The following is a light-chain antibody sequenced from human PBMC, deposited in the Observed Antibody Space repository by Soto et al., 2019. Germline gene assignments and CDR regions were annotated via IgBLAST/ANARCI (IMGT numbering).Light chain of an antibody. J-gene: IGLJ2*01. CDR2: ANT. CDR1: TSNIGAGYD. Sequence: QSVLTQPPSVSGAPGQRVTISCSGTTSNIGAGYDVHWYQLLPGTAPKLLIYANTDRPSGVPDRFSGSRSGTSASLAITGLQAEDEGDYYCQSYDSGLSGSIFGGGTKLTVL. CDR3: QSYDSGLSGSI. V-gene: IGLV1-40*01.